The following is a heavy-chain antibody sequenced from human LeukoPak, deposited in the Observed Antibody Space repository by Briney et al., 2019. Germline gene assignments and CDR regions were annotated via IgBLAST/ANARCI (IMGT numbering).Heavy chain of an antibody. V-gene: IGHV3-74*01. CDR3: ARALSSAWGLVDC. CDR1: GGSFSGFY. J-gene: IGHJ4*02. D-gene: IGHD6-19*01. CDR2: IKSDGSRT. Sequence: ETLSLTCAVDGGSFSGFYWSWVRQTPGKGLEWVSRIKSDGSRTYYADSVKGRFTISRDNAKSTLYLQMDSLRAEDTAVYYCARALSSAWGLVDCWGQGTLVTVSS.